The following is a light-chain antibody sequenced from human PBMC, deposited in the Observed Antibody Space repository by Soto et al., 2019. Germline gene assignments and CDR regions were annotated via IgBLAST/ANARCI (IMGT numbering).Light chain of an antibody. CDR1: QSVTSTY. V-gene: IGKV3-20*01. J-gene: IGKJ5*01. CDR3: QQYNNWPPIT. CDR2: AAS. Sequence: EIVLTQSPGTLSLSPGERAPLSCRASQSVTSTYLAWYQQKPGQAPRLLIYAASRRAPGIPDRFSGSGAGTEFTLTISSLQSEDFAVYYCQQYNNWPPITFGQGTRLEIK.